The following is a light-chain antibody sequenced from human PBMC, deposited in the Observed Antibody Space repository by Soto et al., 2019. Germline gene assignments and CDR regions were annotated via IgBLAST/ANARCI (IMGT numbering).Light chain of an antibody. CDR3: LQYHNLWA. Sequence: ILMTQSPATVSVSPGESATLSCRASQNIYYNVAWYQHRPGQAPRLLIYHASTRAPGVPARFSGSGSGTEFTLTISSLQHEYFTFYSCLQYHNLWAFGQGTKVEI. CDR2: HAS. V-gene: IGKV3-15*01. CDR1: QNIYYN. J-gene: IGKJ1*01.